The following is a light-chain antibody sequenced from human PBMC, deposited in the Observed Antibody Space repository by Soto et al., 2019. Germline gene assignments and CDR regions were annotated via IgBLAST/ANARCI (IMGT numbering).Light chain of an antibody. CDR2: GNT. CDR3: QSYDDSLSVHYV. CDR1: SSNIGSTYD. V-gene: IGLV1-40*01. J-gene: IGLJ1*01. Sequence: QSVLTQPPSVSGAPGQRVTISCTGSSSNIGSTYDVQWYQQPPGTAPKLLIHGNTDRPSGVPDRFSGSKSGTSASLAITGLQADDDADYYCQSYDDSLSVHYVFGTGTKLTVL.